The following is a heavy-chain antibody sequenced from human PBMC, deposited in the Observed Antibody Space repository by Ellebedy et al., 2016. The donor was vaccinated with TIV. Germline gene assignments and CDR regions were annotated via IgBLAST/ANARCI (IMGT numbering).Heavy chain of an antibody. CDR1: GFTFSTYA. J-gene: IGHJ4*02. D-gene: IGHD3-16*01. Sequence: PGGSLRLSCAASGFTFSTYAMSWVRQAPGRGLEWVSDISGNGVNSNYADSVKGRFTISRDNSKNTLYLQMNSLRAEDTAIYYCTENGGGGSGTPDYWGQGTLVTVSS. CDR2: ISGNGVNS. CDR3: TENGGGGSGTPDY. V-gene: IGHV3-23*01.